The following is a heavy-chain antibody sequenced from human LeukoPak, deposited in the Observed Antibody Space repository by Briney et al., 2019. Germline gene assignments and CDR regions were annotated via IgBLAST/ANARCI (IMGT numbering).Heavy chain of an antibody. Sequence: SETLSLTCTVSGGSINNSYWGWIRQPPGKGLEWIGNIYYSGSTYYNPSLKSRVTISVDTSKNHFSLKLNSVTAADTAVYYCAKPSNYYGSATDAFDFWGQGTMVTVSS. V-gene: IGHV4-39*07. CDR2: IYYSGST. J-gene: IGHJ3*01. CDR1: GGSINNSY. CDR3: AKPSNYYGSATDAFDF. D-gene: IGHD3-10*01.